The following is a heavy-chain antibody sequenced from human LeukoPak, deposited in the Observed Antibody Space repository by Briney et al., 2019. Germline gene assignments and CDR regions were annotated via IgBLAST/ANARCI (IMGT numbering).Heavy chain of an antibody. CDR2: INHSGST. V-gene: IGHV4-34*01. CDR1: GGSFSGYY. D-gene: IGHD2-15*01. Sequence: PSETLSLTCAVYGGSFSGYYWSWIRQPPGKGLEWIGEINHSGSTNYNPSLKSRVTISVDTSKNQFSLKLSSVTAADTAVYYCARGRLDCSGGSCYSVLGRKAYYFDYWGQGTLVTVSS. J-gene: IGHJ4*02. CDR3: ARGRLDCSGGSCYSVLGRKAYYFDY.